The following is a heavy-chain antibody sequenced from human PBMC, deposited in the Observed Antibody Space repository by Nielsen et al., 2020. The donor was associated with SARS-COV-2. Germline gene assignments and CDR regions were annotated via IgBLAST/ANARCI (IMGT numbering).Heavy chain of an antibody. J-gene: IGHJ4*02. CDR2: IKQDGSEK. CDR1: GFTFSSYW. Sequence: GESLKISCAASGFTFSSYWMSWVRQAPGKGLEWVANIKQDGSEKYYVDSVKGRFTISRDNAKNSLYLQMNSLRAEDTAVYYYAKDQFRGVIIGQGYRTPSFDYWGQGTLVTVSS. V-gene: IGHV3-7*01. D-gene: IGHD3-10*01. CDR3: AKDQFRGVIIGQGYRTPSFDY.